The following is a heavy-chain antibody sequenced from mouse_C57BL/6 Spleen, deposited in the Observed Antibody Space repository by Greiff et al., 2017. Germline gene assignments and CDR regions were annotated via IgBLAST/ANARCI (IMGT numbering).Heavy chain of an antibody. CDR3: ARNYGNWFAY. D-gene: IGHD2-1*01. V-gene: IGHV1-18*01. CDR1: GYTFTDYN. Sequence: VQLKESGPELVKPGASVKIPCKASGYTFTDYNMDWVKQSHGKSLEWIGDINPNNGGNIYNQKFKGKATLTVDKSSSTAYMELRSLTSEDTAVYYCARNYGNWFAYWGQGTLVTVSA. J-gene: IGHJ3*01. CDR2: INPNNGGN.